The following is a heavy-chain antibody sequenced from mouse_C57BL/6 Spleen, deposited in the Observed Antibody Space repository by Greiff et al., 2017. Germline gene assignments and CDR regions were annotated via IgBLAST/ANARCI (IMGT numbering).Heavy chain of an antibody. CDR1: GFTFSDYG. CDR3: ARAPIYGSSFYYFDY. V-gene: IGHV5-17*01. Sequence: VQLKESGGGLVKPGGSLKLSCAASGFTFSDYGMHWVRQAPEKGLEWVAYISSGSSTIYYADTVKGRFTISRDNAKNTLFLQMTSRRSEDTAMYYCARAPIYGSSFYYFDYWGQGTTLTVSS. D-gene: IGHD1-1*01. CDR2: ISSGSSTI. J-gene: IGHJ2*01.